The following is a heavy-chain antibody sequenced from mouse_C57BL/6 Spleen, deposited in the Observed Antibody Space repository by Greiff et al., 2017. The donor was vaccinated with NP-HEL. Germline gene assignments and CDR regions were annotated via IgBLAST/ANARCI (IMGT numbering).Heavy chain of an antibody. CDR2: IDPSDSYT. CDR1: GYTFTSYW. D-gene: IGHD4-1*01. Sequence: VQLQQSGAELVRPGTSVKLSCKASGYTFTSYWMHWVKQRPGQGLEWIGVIDPSDSYTNYNQKFKGKATLTVDTSSSTAYMQLSSLTSEDSAVYYCARGANFWFAYWGQGTLVTVSA. J-gene: IGHJ3*01. CDR3: ARGANFWFAY. V-gene: IGHV1-59*01.